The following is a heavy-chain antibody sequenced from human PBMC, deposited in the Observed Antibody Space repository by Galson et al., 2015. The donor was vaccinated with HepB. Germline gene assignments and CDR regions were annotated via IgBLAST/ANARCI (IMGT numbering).Heavy chain of an antibody. V-gene: IGHV3-49*03. CDR3: TRKGQSYSGSYPEAFDI. D-gene: IGHD1-26*01. J-gene: IGHJ3*02. CDR2: IRSKPYGGTT. CDR1: GFTFGDFA. Sequence: SLRLSCAASGFTFGDFAMSWFRQAPGKGLEWVSFIRSKPYGGTTDYAASVKGRFTISRDDSKSIAYLQMNSLKTEDTAVYYCTRKGQSYSGSYPEAFDIWGQGTMVTVSS.